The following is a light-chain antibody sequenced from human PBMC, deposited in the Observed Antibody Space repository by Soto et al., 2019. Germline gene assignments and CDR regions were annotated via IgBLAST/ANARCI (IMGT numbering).Light chain of an antibody. J-gene: IGKJ1*01. CDR3: QQYGSSPTWT. V-gene: IGKV3-20*01. Sequence: EIVLTQSPGTLSLSPGERATLSCRASQSVSSSYLAWYQQKPGQAPRLLIYGASSRATGIPDRFSGSGSGTDFTLTISRLEPEDFAVYYCQQYGSSPTWTFGLRTKVEIK. CDR1: QSVSSSY. CDR2: GAS.